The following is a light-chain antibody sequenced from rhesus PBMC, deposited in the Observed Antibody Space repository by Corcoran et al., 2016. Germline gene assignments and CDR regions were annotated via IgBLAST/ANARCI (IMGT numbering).Light chain of an antibody. CDR1: GSDICGYKY. V-gene: IGLV2-23*01. J-gene: IGLJ1*01. Sequence: QAALTQPPSVSGSPGQSVTISCTGTGSDICGYKYVSWYQQHPGKAPKVMIYDVTERPSGVSDRFSGSKSGNTASLTIAGLQAEDEADYYCSSFAARNTFICGDGTRLTVL. CDR3: SSFAARNTFI. CDR2: DVT.